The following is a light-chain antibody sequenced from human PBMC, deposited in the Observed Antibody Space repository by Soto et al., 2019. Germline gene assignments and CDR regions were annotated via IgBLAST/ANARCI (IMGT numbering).Light chain of an antibody. Sequence: EIVLTQSPATLSLSPGERATLSCRASQSISSYLAWYQQKPGQAPRLLIYDASNQATGIPARFSGSGSGTAFTLTISSLEPEDFAVYYCQRRSNWPLTFGGGTKVEIK. CDR2: DAS. CDR3: QRRSNWPLT. V-gene: IGKV3-11*01. J-gene: IGKJ4*01. CDR1: QSISSY.